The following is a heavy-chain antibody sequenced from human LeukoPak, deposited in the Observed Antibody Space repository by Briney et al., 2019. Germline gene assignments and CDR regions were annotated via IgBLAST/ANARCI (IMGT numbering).Heavy chain of an antibody. Sequence: PGGSLRLSCGGSGFAVSSNDMSWVRQAPGKGLEWVAFIRFDGSNIYYADSVKGRFSISRDNSKNTVYMEMNSLRGEDTAVYYCAKGSGWHYLDYWGQGTLVTVSS. CDR3: AKGSGWHYLDY. V-gene: IGHV3-30*02. CDR2: IRFDGSNI. CDR1: GFAVSSND. D-gene: IGHD6-19*01. J-gene: IGHJ4*02.